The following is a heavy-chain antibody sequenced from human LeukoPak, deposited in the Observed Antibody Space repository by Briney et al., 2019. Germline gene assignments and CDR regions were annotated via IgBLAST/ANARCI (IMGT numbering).Heavy chain of an antibody. CDR3: ARVERYSFYYYYGMDV. CDR1: GFTFSSYA. D-gene: IGHD1-14*01. CDR2: ISGSGGST. V-gene: IGHV3-23*01. Sequence: GGSLRLSCAASGFTFSSYAMSWVRQAPGKGLEWVSAISGSGGSTYYADSVKGRFTISRDNAKNSLYLQMNSLRAEDTAVYYCARVERYSFYYYYGMDVWGQGTTVTVSS. J-gene: IGHJ6*02.